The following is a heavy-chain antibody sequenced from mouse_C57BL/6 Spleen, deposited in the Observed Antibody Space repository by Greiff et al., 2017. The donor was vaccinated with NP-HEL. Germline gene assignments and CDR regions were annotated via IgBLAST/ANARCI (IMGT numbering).Heavy chain of an antibody. Sequence: QVQLQQPGAELVRPGSSVKLSCKASGYTFTSYWMHWVKQRPIQGLEWIGNIDPSDSETHYNQKFKDKATLTVDKSSSTAYMQLSSLTSEDSAVYYCARWVSTYATVLDYAMDYWGQGTSVTVSS. J-gene: IGHJ4*01. V-gene: IGHV1-52*01. D-gene: IGHD5-1*01. CDR3: ARWVSTYATVLDYAMDY. CDR1: GYTFTSYW. CDR2: IDPSDSET.